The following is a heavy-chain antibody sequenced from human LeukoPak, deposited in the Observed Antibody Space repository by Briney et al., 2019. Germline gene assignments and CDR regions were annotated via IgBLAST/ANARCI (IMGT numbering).Heavy chain of an antibody. CDR3: ARGQYYYYYYMDV. CDR2: ISNSGGVT. J-gene: IGHJ6*03. CDR1: GFTFSTYA. V-gene: IGHV3-21*01. Sequence: GGSLRLSCAASGFTFSTYAMNWVRQAPGKGLEWVSSISNSGGVTSYADSVKGRFTISRDNAKNSLYLQMNSLRAEDTAVYYCARGQYYYYYYMDVWGKGTTVTVSS.